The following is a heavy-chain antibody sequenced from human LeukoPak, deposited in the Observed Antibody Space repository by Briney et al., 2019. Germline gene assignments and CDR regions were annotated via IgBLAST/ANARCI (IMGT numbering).Heavy chain of an antibody. V-gene: IGHV4-39*01. J-gene: IGHJ5*02. CDR2: IYYSGST. D-gene: IGHD3-10*01. CDR1: GGSISSSSYY. Sequence: SETLSLTCTVSGGSISSSSYYWGWIRQPPGTGLEWIGSIYYSGSTYYNPSLKSRVTISVDTSKNQFSLKLSSVTAADTAVYYCARSTADYYGSGGYNWFDPWGQGTLVTVSS. CDR3: ARSTADYYGSGGYNWFDP.